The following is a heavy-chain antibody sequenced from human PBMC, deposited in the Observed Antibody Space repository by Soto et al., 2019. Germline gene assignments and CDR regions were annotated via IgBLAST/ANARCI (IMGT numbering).Heavy chain of an antibody. Sequence: QVQLVESGGGLVKPGGSLRLSCGASGFTITDYYMSWIRQAPGKGLEWVSHISSVGTTTYYADSVKGRFSISMDNAKNSLYLQINSLRAEDTAVYYCARDQEGSGSHWLGYNYYAMDVWGQGTTVTVSS. V-gene: IGHV3-11*01. CDR3: ARDQEGSGSHWLGYNYYAMDV. J-gene: IGHJ6*02. D-gene: IGHD3-10*01. CDR2: ISSVGTTT. CDR1: GFTITDYY.